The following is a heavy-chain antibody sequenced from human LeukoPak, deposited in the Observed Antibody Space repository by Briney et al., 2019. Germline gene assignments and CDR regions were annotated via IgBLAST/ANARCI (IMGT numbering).Heavy chain of an antibody. J-gene: IGHJ4*02. CDR1: GFTFTGHS. V-gene: IGHV3-30*04. D-gene: IGHD2-15*01. Sequence: GGSLRLSCVASGFTFTGHSMHWVRQAPAKGLERVAVVAHDEKTIFYADALEGRFTVSRDNSKNTVYLQMNSLRDDDTAVYYCAREKQSGRTPFDYWGQGSLVTVSS. CDR2: VAHDEKTI. CDR3: AREKQSGRTPFDY.